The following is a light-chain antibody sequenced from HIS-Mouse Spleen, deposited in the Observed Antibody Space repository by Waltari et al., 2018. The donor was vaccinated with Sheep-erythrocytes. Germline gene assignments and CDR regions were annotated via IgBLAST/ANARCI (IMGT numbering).Light chain of an antibody. V-gene: IGLV2-23*01. CDR3: CSYAGSSTPWV. Sequence: QSALTQPASVSGSPGQSITISCTGTSSDVGSYNLVSWYQQHPGKAPKLMIYEGSKRHSGGSNRFSGSKSGDTASLTISGLQAEDEADYYCCSYAGSSTPWVFGGGTKLTVL. CDR2: EGS. J-gene: IGLJ3*02. CDR1: SSDVGSYNL.